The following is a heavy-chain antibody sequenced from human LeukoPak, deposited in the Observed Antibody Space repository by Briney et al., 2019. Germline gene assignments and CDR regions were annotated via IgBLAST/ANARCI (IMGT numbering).Heavy chain of an antibody. CDR3: ARGVGATGNWFDP. CDR1: GYTFTGYY. J-gene: IGHJ5*02. D-gene: IGHD1-26*01. Sequence: ASVKVSCKASGYTFTGYYMHWARQAPGQGLEWMGWINPNSGGTNYAQKFQGRVTMTRDTSISTAYMELSRLRSDDTAVYHCARGVGATGNWFDPWGQGTLVTVSS. V-gene: IGHV1-2*02. CDR2: INPNSGGT.